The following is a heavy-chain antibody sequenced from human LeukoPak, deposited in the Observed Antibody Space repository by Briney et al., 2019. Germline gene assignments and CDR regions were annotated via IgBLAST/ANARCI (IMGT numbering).Heavy chain of an antibody. CDR2: INHSGST. J-gene: IGHJ4*02. V-gene: IGHV4-34*01. D-gene: IGHD5-24*01. CDR1: GGSFSGYY. CDR3: ARGGVEMATIDY. Sequence: SETLSLTCAVYGGSFSGYYWSWIRQPPGKGLEWIGEINHSGSTNYNPSLKSRVTISVDTSKNQFSLKQSSVTAADTAVYYCARGGVEMATIDYWGQGTLVTVSS.